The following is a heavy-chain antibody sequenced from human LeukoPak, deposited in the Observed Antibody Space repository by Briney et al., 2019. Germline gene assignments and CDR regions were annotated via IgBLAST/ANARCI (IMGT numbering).Heavy chain of an antibody. Sequence: GGSLRLSCAASGFTFSSYWMHWVRQAPGKGLVWVSRINSDGSITSYADSVKGRFTISRDNAKNTLYLQMNSLRAEDTSVYYCARDRNTGSSYENLFGYWGQGSLVSVSS. CDR2: INSDGSIT. V-gene: IGHV3-74*01. D-gene: IGHD1-26*01. CDR3: ARDRNTGSSYENLFGY. CDR1: GFTFSSYW. J-gene: IGHJ4*02.